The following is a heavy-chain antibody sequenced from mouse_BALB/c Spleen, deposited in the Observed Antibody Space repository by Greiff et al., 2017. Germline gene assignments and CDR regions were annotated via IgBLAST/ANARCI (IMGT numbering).Heavy chain of an antibody. CDR2: ISYSGST. D-gene: IGHD1-1*01. CDR3: ARCGHYYGSSYAWFAY. CDR1: GDSITSGY. Sequence: EVQLVESGPSLVKPSQTLSLTCSVTGDSITSGYWNWIRKFPGNKLEYMGYISYSGSTYYNPSLKSRISITRDTSKNQYYLQLNSVTTEDTATYYCARCGHYYGSSYAWFAYWGQGTLVTVSA. V-gene: IGHV3-8*02. J-gene: IGHJ3*01.